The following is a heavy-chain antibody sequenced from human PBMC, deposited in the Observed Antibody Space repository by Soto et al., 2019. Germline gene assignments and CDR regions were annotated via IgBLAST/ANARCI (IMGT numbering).Heavy chain of an antibody. J-gene: IGHJ4*02. Sequence: QVQLVQSGAEVKKPGSSVKVSCKASGGTFSSYAISWVRQAPGQGLEWMGGIIPIFGTANYEQKFQGRVTITADEATSTACMELSRLRSEDTAVYYCARGETAYYDFWSGYAGFDYWGQGTLVTVSS. V-gene: IGHV1-69*01. CDR1: GGTFSSYA. CDR3: ARGETAYYDFWSGYAGFDY. D-gene: IGHD3-3*01. CDR2: IIPIFGTA.